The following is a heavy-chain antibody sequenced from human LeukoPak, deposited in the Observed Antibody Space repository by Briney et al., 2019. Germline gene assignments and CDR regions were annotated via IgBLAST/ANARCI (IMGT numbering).Heavy chain of an antibody. CDR3: ARGRWDVRFQN. Sequence: SETLSLTCAVYGGSFSDNYWSWIRQPPGEGLEWIGEINHSGGTNYNPSPKSRVTISQDTSKNQFFLKLYFVTAADTAVYYCARGRWDVRFQNWGQGTLVTVSS. D-gene: IGHD4-23*01. CDR2: INHSGGT. CDR1: GGSFSDNY. V-gene: IGHV4-34*01. J-gene: IGHJ1*01.